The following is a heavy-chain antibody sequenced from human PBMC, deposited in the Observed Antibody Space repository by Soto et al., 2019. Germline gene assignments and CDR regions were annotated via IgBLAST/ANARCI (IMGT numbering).Heavy chain of an antibody. CDR3: AHRVGLQGNWNGGYFDF. V-gene: IGHV2-5*02. CDR2: VYWDDDK. J-gene: IGHJ4*02. D-gene: IGHD1-1*01. Sequence: QVTLEESGPTRVKPTQTLTLTCTFSGFSLATSGVSVGWVRQPPGKALERLALVYWDDDKRYSPSLRSRLTVTQDTSRNQVVLTMTNMDPVDTATYYCAHRVGLQGNWNGGYFDFWGQGALVTVSS. CDR1: GFSLATSGVS.